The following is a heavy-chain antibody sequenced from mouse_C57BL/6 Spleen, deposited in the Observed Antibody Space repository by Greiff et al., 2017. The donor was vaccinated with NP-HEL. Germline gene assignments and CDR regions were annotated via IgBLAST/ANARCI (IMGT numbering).Heavy chain of an antibody. CDR1: GYTFTSYW. J-gene: IGHJ2*01. Sequence: VQLQQPGAELVMPGASVKLSCKASGYTFTSYWMHWVKQRPGQGLEWIGEIDPSDSYTNYNQKFKGKSTLTVDKSSSTAYMQLSSLTSEDSAVYYCARRRTYYDYFDYWGQGTTLTVSS. D-gene: IGHD2-4*01. CDR3: ARRRTYYDYFDY. V-gene: IGHV1-69*01. CDR2: IDPSDSYT.